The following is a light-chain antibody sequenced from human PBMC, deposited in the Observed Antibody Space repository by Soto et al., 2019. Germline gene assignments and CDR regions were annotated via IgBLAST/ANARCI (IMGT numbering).Light chain of an antibody. CDR3: QQRSNFVT. J-gene: IGKJ4*01. V-gene: IGKV3-11*01. Sequence: EIVLTQSPATLSLSPGERATLSCRASQSVSNYLAWYQQKPGQGPRLLIYDASNRATGIPGRFSGSGSGTDFTLTISSIEPEDSAVYYCQQRSNFVTFGGGTKVEIK. CDR2: DAS. CDR1: QSVSNY.